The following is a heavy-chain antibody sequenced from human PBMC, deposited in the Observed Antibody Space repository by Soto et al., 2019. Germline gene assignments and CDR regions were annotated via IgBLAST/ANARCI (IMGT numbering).Heavy chain of an antibody. J-gene: IGHJ4*02. CDR2: INGGTANT. CDR1: GYTFTGYY. D-gene: IGHD3-9*01. V-gene: IGHV1-3*01. Sequence: ASVNVSCKASGYTFTGYYIHWVRQAPGQRLEWMGWINGGTANTKYSQNFQGRVTFIRDTSASTAYMELGSLKSEDTAVYYCARAPHILTGVYTYYFQYWGQGTLVTVSS. CDR3: ARAPHILTGVYTYYFQY.